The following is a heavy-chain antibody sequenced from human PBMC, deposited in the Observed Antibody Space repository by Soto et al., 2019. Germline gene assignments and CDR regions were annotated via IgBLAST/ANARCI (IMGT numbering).Heavy chain of an antibody. CDR1: GFTVSSNY. J-gene: IGHJ5*02. CDR2: IYSGGTT. V-gene: IGHV3-66*01. CDR3: ARNGDSSDYRGWFDP. D-gene: IGHD3-22*01. Sequence: GGSLRLSWAASGFTVSSNYMIWVRQAPGKGLEWVSVIYSGGTTYYADSVKGRFTISRDNSKNTLYLQVNSLRAEDTAVYYCARNGDSSDYRGWFDPWGQGTLVTVSS.